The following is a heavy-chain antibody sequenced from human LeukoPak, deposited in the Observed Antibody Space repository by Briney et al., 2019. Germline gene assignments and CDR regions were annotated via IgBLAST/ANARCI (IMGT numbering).Heavy chain of an antibody. V-gene: IGHV4-59*08. CDR1: GGSISNYY. CDR2: IYYSGVT. CDR3: ARQPGYSGRYWADY. D-gene: IGHD1-26*01. Sequence: SETLSLTCAVSGGSISNYYWSWIRQPPGKGLKWIGYIYYSGVTNYSPSLKRRVTISVDTSKNQFSLKLSSVTAADTAVYYCARQPGYSGRYWADYWGQGTLVTVSS. J-gene: IGHJ4*02.